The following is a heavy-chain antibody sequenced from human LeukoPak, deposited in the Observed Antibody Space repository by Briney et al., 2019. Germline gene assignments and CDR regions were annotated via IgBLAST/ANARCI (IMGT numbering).Heavy chain of an antibody. Sequence: SETVSLTCTVSGGSISSSSYYWGWIRQPPGKGLEWIGSIYYSGSTYYNPSLKSRVTISVDTSKNQFSLKLSAVTAADTAVYYCARGDSVDSTASGSCYFDFWGQATMV. D-gene: IGHD2/OR15-2a*01. CDR1: GGSISSSSYY. CDR2: IYYSGST. J-gene: IGHJ4*02. CDR3: ARGDSVDSTASGSCYFDF. V-gene: IGHV4-39*01.